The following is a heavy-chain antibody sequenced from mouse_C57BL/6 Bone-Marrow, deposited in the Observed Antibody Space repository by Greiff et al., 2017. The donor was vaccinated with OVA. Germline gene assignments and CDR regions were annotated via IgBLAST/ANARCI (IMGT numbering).Heavy chain of an antibody. CDR1: GFTFSSYA. Sequence: EVKVVESGGGLVKPGGSLKLSCAASGFTFSSYAMSWVRQTPEKRLEWVATISDGGSYTYYPDNVKGRFTISRDNAKNNLYLQMSHLKSEDTAMYYCARDPGRGGTPFDYWGQGTTLTVSS. V-gene: IGHV5-4*01. D-gene: IGHD4-1*01. J-gene: IGHJ2*01. CDR3: ARDPGRGGTPFDY. CDR2: ISDGGSYT.